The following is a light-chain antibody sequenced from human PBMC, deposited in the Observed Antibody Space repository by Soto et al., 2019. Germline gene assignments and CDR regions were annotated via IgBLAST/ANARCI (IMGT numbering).Light chain of an antibody. J-gene: IGKJ1*01. CDR3: QQYSSSRT. Sequence: EIVLTQSPGTLSLSPGDRATLYCRASQSVSSSNLAWYQQKRGQSPRLLIYGASSRATGIPDRFSGSGSGPDFTLTITRLEPEDFAMYYCQQYSSSRTFGQGTKVDIK. CDR1: QSVSSSN. V-gene: IGKV3-20*01. CDR2: GAS.